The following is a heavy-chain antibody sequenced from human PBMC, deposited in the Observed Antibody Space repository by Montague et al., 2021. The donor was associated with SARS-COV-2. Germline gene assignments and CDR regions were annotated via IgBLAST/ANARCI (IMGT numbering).Heavy chain of an antibody. CDR2: ISSSSSYI. V-gene: IGHV3-21*01. CDR1: GFTFSSYS. CDR3: SSELHPNYYYGMDV. D-gene: IGHD4-11*01. Sequence: SLRLSCAASGFTFSSYSMNWVRQAPGKGLEWVSSISSSSSYIYYADSVKGRFTISRDNAKNSLYLQMNSLRAEDTAVYYCSSELHPNYYYGMDVWGQGTTVTDAS. J-gene: IGHJ6*02.